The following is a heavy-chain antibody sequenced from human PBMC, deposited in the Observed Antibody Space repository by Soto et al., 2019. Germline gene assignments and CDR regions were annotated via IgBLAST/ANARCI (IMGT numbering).Heavy chain of an antibody. CDR3: AKAGQQLVPDAFDI. V-gene: IGHV3-9*01. CDR1: GFTFDDYA. CDR2: ISWNSGSI. D-gene: IGHD6-13*01. J-gene: IGHJ3*02. Sequence: SLRLSCAASGFTFDDYAMHWVRQAPGKGLEWVSGISWNSGSIGYADSVKGRFTISRDNAKNSLYLQMNSLRAEDTALYYCAKAGQQLVPDAFDIWGQGTMVTVSS.